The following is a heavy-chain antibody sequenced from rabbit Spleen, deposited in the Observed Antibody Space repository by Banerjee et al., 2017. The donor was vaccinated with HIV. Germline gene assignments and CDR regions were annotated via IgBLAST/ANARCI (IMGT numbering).Heavy chain of an antibody. Sequence: QSLEESGGDLVKPGASLTLTCTASGFSFSSSDYMCWVRQAPGKGLEWISCIAGSSSGFTYSATWAKGRFTCSKTASTTMTLQMTSLTAADTATYFCVRGWSGGIDNYVDYFNLWGPGPLVTVS. CDR3: VRGWSGGIDNYVDYFNL. J-gene: IGHJ4*01. D-gene: IGHD4-2*01. CDR2: IAGSSSGFT. CDR1: GFSFSSSDY. V-gene: IGHV1S40*01.